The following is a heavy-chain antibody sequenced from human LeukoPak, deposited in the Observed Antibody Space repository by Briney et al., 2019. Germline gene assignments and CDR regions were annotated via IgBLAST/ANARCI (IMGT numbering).Heavy chain of an antibody. CDR2: IKQDGSEK. V-gene: IGHV3-7*01. D-gene: IGHD3-22*01. CDR1: GFTFSSYW. Sequence: GGPLRLSCAASGFTFSSYWMSWVRQAPGKGLEWVANIKQDGSEKYYVDSVKGRFTISRDNAKNSLYLQMNSLRAEDTAVYYCARIDNYYDSSGYSYFDYWGQGTLVTVSS. CDR3: ARIDNYYDSSGYSYFDY. J-gene: IGHJ4*02.